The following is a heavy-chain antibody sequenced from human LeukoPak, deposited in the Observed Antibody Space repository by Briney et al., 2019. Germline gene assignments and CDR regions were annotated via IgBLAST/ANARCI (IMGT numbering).Heavy chain of an antibody. D-gene: IGHD5-24*01. CDR2: IDPRDSDT. CDR1: GYSFSSYW. Sequence: GESLKISCKGSGYSFSSYWIGWVRQMPGKGPEWMGIIDPRDSDTRYSPSFRGQVTISAAKSINTAYLQWSSLKASDTAMYYCARRRDPGAFDIWGQGTMVTVSS. V-gene: IGHV5-51*01. J-gene: IGHJ3*02. CDR3: ARRRDPGAFDI.